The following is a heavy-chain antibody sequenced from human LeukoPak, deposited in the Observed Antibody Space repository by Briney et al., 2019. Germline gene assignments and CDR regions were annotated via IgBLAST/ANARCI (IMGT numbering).Heavy chain of an antibody. Sequence: GGSLRLSCVTSGFSFSTSAMNWVRQAPGKGLEWVSSINQGTTHIYYAGSVRGRFTISRDDARNSLYLQMSSLRAEDTAVYYCAKETIFGVDFDYWGQGTLVTVSS. CDR1: GFSFSTSA. J-gene: IGHJ4*02. D-gene: IGHD3-3*01. CDR3: AKETIFGVDFDY. CDR2: INQGTTHI. V-gene: IGHV3-21*01.